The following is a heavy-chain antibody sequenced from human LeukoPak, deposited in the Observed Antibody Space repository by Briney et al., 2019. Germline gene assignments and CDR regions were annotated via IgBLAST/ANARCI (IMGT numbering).Heavy chain of an antibody. D-gene: IGHD4-17*01. CDR3: AKGMGYGDYGSLGY. CDR1: GFTFDDYA. CDR2: ISWNSGSI. V-gene: IGHV3-9*01. J-gene: IGHJ4*02. Sequence: GGSLRLSCAASGFTFDDYAMHWVRQAPGKGLEWVSGISWNSGSISYADSVKGRFTISRDNAKNSLYLQMNSLRAEDTALYYCAKGMGYGDYGSLGYWGQGTLVTVSS.